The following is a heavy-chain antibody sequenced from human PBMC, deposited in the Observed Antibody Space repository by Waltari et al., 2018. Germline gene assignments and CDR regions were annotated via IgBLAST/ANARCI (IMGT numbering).Heavy chain of an antibody. CDR1: GGSISSFY. J-gene: IGHJ3*02. CDR2: IYTSVGT. CDR3: ARDRYSSSWSDAFDI. Sequence: QVQLQESGPGLVKPSETLSLTCTVSGGSISSFYWSWIRQPAGKGREWHAPIYTSVGTTPNPALTSRVTMSLDTSKNQFSLKLSSVTAADTAVYYCARDRYSSSWSDAFDIWGQGTMVTVSS. D-gene: IGHD6-13*01. V-gene: IGHV4-4*07.